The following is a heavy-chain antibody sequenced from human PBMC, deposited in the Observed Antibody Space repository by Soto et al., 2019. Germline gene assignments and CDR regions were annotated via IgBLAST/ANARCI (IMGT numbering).Heavy chain of an antibody. V-gene: IGHV3-30*18. J-gene: IGHJ6*02. CDR2: ISYDGSNK. CDR3: AKDQGWYDSRSMDV. D-gene: IGHD3-22*01. CDR1: GFTFSSYG. Sequence: PGGSLRLSCAASGFTFSSYGMHWVRQAPGKGLEWVAVISYDGSNKYYADSVKGRFTISRDNSKNTLYLQMNSLRAEDTAVYYCAKDQGWYDSRSMDVWGQGTTVTVSS.